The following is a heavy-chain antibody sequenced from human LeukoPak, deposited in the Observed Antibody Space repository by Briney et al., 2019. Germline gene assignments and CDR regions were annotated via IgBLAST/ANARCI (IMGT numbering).Heavy chain of an antibody. CDR1: GFTFSDDY. D-gene: IGHD3-3*01. Sequence: GGSLRLSCAASGFTFSDDYMSWIRQAPGKGLEWVSYVSGSGGTIYYADSVKGRFTISRDNTKNSLYLQMNSLRAEDTAVYYCARTYYDFWSGYYPYYFDYWGQGTLVTVSS. CDR2: VSGSGGTI. J-gene: IGHJ4*02. V-gene: IGHV3-11*01. CDR3: ARTYYDFWSGYYPYYFDY.